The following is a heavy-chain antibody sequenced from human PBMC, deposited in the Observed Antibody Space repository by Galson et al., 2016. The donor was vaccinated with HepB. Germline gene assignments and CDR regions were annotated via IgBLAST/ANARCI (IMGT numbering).Heavy chain of an antibody. J-gene: IGHJ4*02. CDR3: VTSQGD. CDR2: INPDGNEK. Sequence: SLRLSCAVSGLKFSTYWMTWVHQAPGKGLEWVATINPDGNEKAHVDSVKGRFTMSRDNAKDSLHLQMNSLRAEDTGVYYCVTSQGDWGQGTLVTVSS. V-gene: IGHV3-7*03. CDR1: GLKFSTYW.